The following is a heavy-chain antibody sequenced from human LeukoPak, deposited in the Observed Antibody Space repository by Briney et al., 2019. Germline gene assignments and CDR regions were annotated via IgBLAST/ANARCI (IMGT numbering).Heavy chain of an antibody. CDR1: GFIFNNYW. D-gene: IGHD2-15*01. Sequence: GGSLRLSCAASGFIFNNYWMSWVRQAPGKGLEWVANIKQDGSEKYYVDSVKGRFTISRDNAKNSLYLQMNSLRVEDTAVYYCTRGLVVVAQYFQHWGQGTLVTVSS. CDR2: IKQDGSEK. J-gene: IGHJ1*01. V-gene: IGHV3-7*01. CDR3: TRGLVVVAQYFQH.